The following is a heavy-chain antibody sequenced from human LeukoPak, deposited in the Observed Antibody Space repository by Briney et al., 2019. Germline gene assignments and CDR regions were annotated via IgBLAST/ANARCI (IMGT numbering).Heavy chain of an antibody. Sequence: GASVXXXCKASGYTFTSYGXSWVRQXPXXGXEXMGXIXXYNGNTNYAQKLQGRVTMTTDTSTSTAYMELRSLRSDDTAVYYCARDPRAIVVVVAATLGPIFQHWGQGTLVTVSS. V-gene: IGHV1-18*01. J-gene: IGHJ1*01. CDR3: ARDPRAIVVVVAATLGPIFQH. D-gene: IGHD2-15*01. CDR1: GYTFTSYG. CDR2: IXXYNGNT.